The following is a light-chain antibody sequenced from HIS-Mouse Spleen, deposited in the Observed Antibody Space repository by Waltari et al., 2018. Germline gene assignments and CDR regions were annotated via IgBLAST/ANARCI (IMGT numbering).Light chain of an antibody. Sequence: QSALTQPRSVSGSPGQSVTISCTGTSSDVGGYNYVSWYQQHPGKAPKLMVYDVSNRPSGVPDRFAGSKSGNTASLTISGLQAEDEADYYCCSYAGSYTFEVVFGGGTKLTVL. V-gene: IGLV2-11*01. CDR1: SSDVGGYNY. CDR3: CSYAGSYTFEVV. CDR2: DVS. J-gene: IGLJ2*01.